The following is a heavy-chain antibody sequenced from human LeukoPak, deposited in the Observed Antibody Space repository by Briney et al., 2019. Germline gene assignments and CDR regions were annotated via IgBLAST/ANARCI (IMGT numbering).Heavy chain of an antibody. CDR3: ARATVTRHDAFDI. J-gene: IGHJ3*02. CDR2: INHSGST. Sequence: SETLSLTCAVYGGSFSGYYWSWIRQPPGKGLEWIGEINHSGSTNYNPSLKSRVTISVDTSKNQFSLKLSPVTAADTAVYYCARATVTRHDAFDIWGQGTMVTVSS. D-gene: IGHD4-17*01. CDR1: GGSFSGYY. V-gene: IGHV4-34*01.